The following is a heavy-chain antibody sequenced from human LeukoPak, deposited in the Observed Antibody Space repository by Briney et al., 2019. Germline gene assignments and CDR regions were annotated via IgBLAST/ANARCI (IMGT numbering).Heavy chain of an antibody. CDR1: GGSISSSSYY. CDR2: IYYSGST. J-gene: IGHJ5*02. V-gene: IGHV4-39*01. CDR3: ARPTNPYYDILTGSTSSYWFDP. Sequence: PSETLSLTCTVSGGSISSSSYYWGWIRQPPGKGLEWIGSIYYSGSTYYNPSLKSRVTISVDTSKNRFSLKLSSVTAADTAVYYCARPTNPYYDILTGSTSSYWFDPWGQGTLVTVSS. D-gene: IGHD3-9*01.